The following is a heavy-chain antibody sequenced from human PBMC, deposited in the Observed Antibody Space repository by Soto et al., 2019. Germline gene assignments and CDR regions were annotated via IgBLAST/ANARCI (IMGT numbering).Heavy chain of an antibody. J-gene: IGHJ4*02. V-gene: IGHV1-69*12. CDR3: ASPAHLSGGGDCSDY. CDR1: GGTFSSYA. D-gene: IGHD2-15*01. CDR2: IIPIFGTA. Sequence: QVQLVQSGAEVKKPGSSVKVSCKASGGTFSSYAISWVRQAPGQGLEWMGGIIPIFGTANYAQKFQGRVTITADEPTSTAYVELSRLSAEDTAVYYCASPAHLSGGGDCSDYWGQGTLVTVSS.